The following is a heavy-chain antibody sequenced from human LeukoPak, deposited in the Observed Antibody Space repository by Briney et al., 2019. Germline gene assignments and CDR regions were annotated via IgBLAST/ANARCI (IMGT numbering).Heavy chain of an antibody. Sequence: GASVKVSCKASGYTFTSYGISWVRQAPGQGLEWMGWISAYNGNTNYAQKLQGRVTMTTDTSTSTAYMELRSLRSDDTAVYYCARGPDCSSTSCYEFDHWGQGTLVTVSS. V-gene: IGHV1-18*01. CDR2: ISAYNGNT. CDR3: ARGPDCSSTSCYEFDH. CDR1: GYTFTSYG. J-gene: IGHJ4*02. D-gene: IGHD2-2*01.